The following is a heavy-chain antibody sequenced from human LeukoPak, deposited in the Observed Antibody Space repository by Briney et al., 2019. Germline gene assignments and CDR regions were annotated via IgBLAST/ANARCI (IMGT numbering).Heavy chain of an antibody. D-gene: IGHD6-6*01. CDR3: ARGGISSIAARRFDP. V-gene: IGHV1-8*03. CDR1: GYTFTGYY. CDR2: MNPNSGNT. J-gene: IGHJ5*02. Sequence: ASVKVSCKASGYTFTGYYMHWVRQAPGQGLEWMGWMNPNSGNTGYAQKFQGRVTITRNTSISTAYMELSSLRSEDTAVYYCARGGISSIAARRFDPWGQGTLVTVSS.